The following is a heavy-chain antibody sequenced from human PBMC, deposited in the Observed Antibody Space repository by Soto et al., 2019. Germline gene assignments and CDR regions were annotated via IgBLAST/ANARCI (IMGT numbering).Heavy chain of an antibody. CDR1: GFTVSNNY. CDR2: SYSGGST. CDR3: ARARDGYNFLCEPT. V-gene: IGHV3-53*01. J-gene: IGHJ4*02. D-gene: IGHD5-12*01. Sequence: EVQLVESGGGLIQPGGSLRLSCVASGFTVSNNYMSWVRQAPGKGMEWVSVSYSGGSTDYADSVKGRFTISRDNSKNTLYLQMNSLRADDTAVYYCARARDGYNFLCEPTWGQGNLVTVSS.